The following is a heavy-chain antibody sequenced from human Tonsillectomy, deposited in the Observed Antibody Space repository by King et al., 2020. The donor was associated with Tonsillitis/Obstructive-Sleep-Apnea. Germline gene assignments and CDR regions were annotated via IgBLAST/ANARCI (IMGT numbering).Heavy chain of an antibody. CDR2: ISGGGGST. CDR1: GITFSSYA. D-gene: IGHD3-10*01. CDR3: AKAMVQGIIITIFDY. J-gene: IGHJ4*02. Sequence: LQLVQSGGGLVQPGGSLGLSCAASGITFSSYAMSWVRQAPGKGLEWVSTISGGGGSTSYADSVKGRFTISRDNSKNTLYLQMNSLRAEDTAVYYCAKAMVQGIIITIFDYWGQGTLVTVSS. V-gene: IGHV3-23*04.